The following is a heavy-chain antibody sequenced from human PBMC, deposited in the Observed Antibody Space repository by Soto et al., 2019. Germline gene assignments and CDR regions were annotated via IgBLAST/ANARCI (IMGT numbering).Heavy chain of an antibody. CDR2: INPNSGGT. CDR3: ARVDYGGNLLSWYYYGMDV. J-gene: IGHJ6*02. V-gene: IGHV1-2*02. Sequence: QVQLVQSGAEVKKPGASVKVSCKASGYTFTGYYMHWVRQAPGQGLEWMGWINPNSGGTNYAQKFQGRVTMTRDTSISTAYMELSRLRSDDTAVYYCARVDYGGNLLSWYYYGMDVWGQGTTVTVSS. D-gene: IGHD4-17*01. CDR1: GYTFTGYY.